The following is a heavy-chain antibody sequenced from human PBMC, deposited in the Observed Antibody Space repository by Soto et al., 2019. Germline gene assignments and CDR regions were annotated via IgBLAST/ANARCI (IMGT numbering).Heavy chain of an antibody. J-gene: IGHJ6*02. CDR2: ISGSGGST. D-gene: IGHD6-13*01. CDR1: GFTFSSYA. CDR3: ARGTQLAYNYYYYYGMDV. Sequence: GGSLRLSCAASGFTFSSYAMSWVRQAPGKGLEWVSAISGSGGSTYYADSVKGRFTISRDNSKNTLYLQMNSLRAEDTAVYYCARGTQLAYNYYYYYGMDVWGQGTTVTVSS. V-gene: IGHV3-23*01.